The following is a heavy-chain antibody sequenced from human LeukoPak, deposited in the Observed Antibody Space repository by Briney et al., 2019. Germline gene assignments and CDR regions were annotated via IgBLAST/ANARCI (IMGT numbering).Heavy chain of an antibody. CDR1: GFPFSSYA. D-gene: IGHD3-10*01. Sequence: GGSLRLSCAVSGFPFSSYAMSWVRQAPGKGLEWVSAISGSGGSTYYADSVKGRFTISRDNSKNTLYLQMNSLRAEDTAVYYCAKWVRGRLNWFDPWGQGTLVTVSS. J-gene: IGHJ5*02. CDR2: ISGSGGST. V-gene: IGHV3-23*01. CDR3: AKWVRGRLNWFDP.